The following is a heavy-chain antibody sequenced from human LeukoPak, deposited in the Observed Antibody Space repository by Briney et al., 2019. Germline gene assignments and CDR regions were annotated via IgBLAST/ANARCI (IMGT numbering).Heavy chain of an antibody. Sequence: GRSLRLSCAASGFTFSTCGMHWVRQAPGKGLEWVAVISHDGSNENYADSVKGRFTVSRDNSKNTLYLQMNGQRDDETAVYYCATEILRGPLTGDFWGLGTLVTVSS. CDR2: ISHDGSNE. J-gene: IGHJ4*02. D-gene: IGHD3-10*01. V-gene: IGHV3-30*03. CDR3: ATEILRGPLTGDF. CDR1: GFTFSTCG.